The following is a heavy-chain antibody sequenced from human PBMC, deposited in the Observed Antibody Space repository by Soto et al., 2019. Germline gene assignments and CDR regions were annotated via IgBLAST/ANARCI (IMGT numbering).Heavy chain of an antibody. CDR3: ARGGRAYSSSSPIWFDP. D-gene: IGHD6-6*01. CDR2: ISISSTYI. Sequence: PXGSLRLSCAASGFTFSSYTMNWVRQAPGKGLEWVSSISISSTYIFYADSLKGRFTISRDNAKNSLYLQMNRLRAEDTAVYYCARGGRAYSSSSPIWFDPWGQGILVTVSS. J-gene: IGHJ5*02. CDR1: GFTFSSYT. V-gene: IGHV3-21*01.